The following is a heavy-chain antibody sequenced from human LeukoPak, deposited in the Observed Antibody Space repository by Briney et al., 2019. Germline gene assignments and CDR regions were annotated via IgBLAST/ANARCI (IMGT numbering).Heavy chain of an antibody. CDR1: GYSFTTYY. Sequence: ASVKVSCKASGYSFTTYYMHWVRQAPGQGLEWMGIINPSTGSAAYAQKLQGRVTMTRDTSTSTVYMELSSLRSEDMAVYYCARANYYGSGRFDYWGQGTLVTVSS. CDR2: INPSTGSA. J-gene: IGHJ4*02. CDR3: ARANYYGSGRFDY. D-gene: IGHD3-10*01. V-gene: IGHV1-46*01.